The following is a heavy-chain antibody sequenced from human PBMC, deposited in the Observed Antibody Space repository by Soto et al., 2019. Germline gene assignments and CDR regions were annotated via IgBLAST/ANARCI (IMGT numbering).Heavy chain of an antibody. Sequence: SHPRSVLGGYSCGYYWSRIRQTQGKGLEWIGYMYNTGSTVYNPSFKSRVTISGDTSKTQFSLKLNSVTAADTAVYFCAIDVWGDSGAVRYALAVWGKGTTVTVSS. CDR2: MYNTGST. J-gene: IGHJ6*04. CDR1: GGYSCGYY. D-gene: IGHD1-26*01. V-gene: IGHV4-59*01. CDR3: AIDVWGDSGAVRYALAV.